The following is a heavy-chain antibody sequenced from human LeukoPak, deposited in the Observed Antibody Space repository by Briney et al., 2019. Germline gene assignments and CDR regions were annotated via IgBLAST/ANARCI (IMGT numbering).Heavy chain of an antibody. D-gene: IGHD2-8*01. CDR1: GYTFTSYG. CDR2: INPKTGNP. V-gene: IGHV7-4-1*02. J-gene: IGHJ3*02. CDR3: ARSGFCTDHPAFDI. Sequence: ASVKVSCKASGYTFTSYGVNWVRQAPGQGLEWMGWINPKTGNPTYAQGFTGRFVFSLDTSVTTAYLQISRLRDEDTAVYYCARSGFCTDHPAFDIWGQGTMVTVSS.